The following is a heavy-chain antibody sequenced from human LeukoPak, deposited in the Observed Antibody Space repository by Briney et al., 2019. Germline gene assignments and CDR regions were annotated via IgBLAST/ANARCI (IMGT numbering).Heavy chain of an antibody. CDR1: GFSFTSYT. V-gene: IGHV3-48*01. Sequence: PGGSLRLSCAASGFSFTSYTMNWVRQAPGKGLEWVSYITSSSSTIYYADSVKGRFTMSRDNAENSLYLQMNSLRAEDTAVYYYAKVLLFVSSGVLPGVDYWGQGTLVTVSS. J-gene: IGHJ4*02. CDR2: ITSSSSTI. CDR3: AKVLLFVSSGVLPGVDY. D-gene: IGHD6-19*01.